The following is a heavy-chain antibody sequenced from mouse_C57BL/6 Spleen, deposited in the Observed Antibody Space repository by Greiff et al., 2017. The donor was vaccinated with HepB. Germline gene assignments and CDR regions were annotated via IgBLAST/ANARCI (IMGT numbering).Heavy chain of an antibody. CDR1: GFTFSDFY. CDR3: ARDAGGYDYGDFPFAY. CDR2: SRNKANDYTT. Sequence: EVKVVESGGGLVQSGRSLRLSCATSGFTFSDFYMEWVRQAPGKGLEWIAASRNKANDYTTEYSASVKGRFIVSRDTSQSILYLQMNALRAEDTAIYYCARDAGGYDYGDFPFAYWGQGTLVTVSA. V-gene: IGHV7-1*01. D-gene: IGHD2-4*01. J-gene: IGHJ3*01.